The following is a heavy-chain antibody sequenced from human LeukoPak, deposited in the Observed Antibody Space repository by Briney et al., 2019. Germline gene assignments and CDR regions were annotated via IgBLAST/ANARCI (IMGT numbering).Heavy chain of an antibody. CDR2: ISWNSGSI. CDR1: GLTFDDYA. D-gene: IGHD3-3*01. V-gene: IGHV3-9*01. J-gene: IGHJ4*02. Sequence: GGSLRLSCAASGLTFDDYAMHWVRQAPGKGLEWVSGISWNSGSIGYADSVKGRFTISRDNAKNSLYLQMNSLRAEDTALYYCAKTRIRFLEWLPIDYWGQGTLVTVSS. CDR3: AKTRIRFLEWLPIDY.